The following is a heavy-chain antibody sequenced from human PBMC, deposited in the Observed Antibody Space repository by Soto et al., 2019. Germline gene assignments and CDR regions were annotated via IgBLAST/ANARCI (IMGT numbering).Heavy chain of an antibody. Sequence: QITLNESGPTVVKPAETLTLTCTFSGFSLTTSGVGVGWIRQSPGKAPEWLALSYWDDDKRYSASLKSRLTITKDPSKIQVVLTMASVDPADTATYYCAHRILRTVFGLVTTTAIYFDFWGQGTPVVVSS. V-gene: IGHV2-5*02. CDR3: AHRILRTVFGLVTTTAIYFDF. CDR2: SYWDDDK. CDR1: GFSLTTSGVG. D-gene: IGHD3-3*01. J-gene: IGHJ4*02.